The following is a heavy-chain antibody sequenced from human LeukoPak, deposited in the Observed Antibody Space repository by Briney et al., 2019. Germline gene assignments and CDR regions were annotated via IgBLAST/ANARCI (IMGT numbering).Heavy chain of an antibody. CDR2: ISSSSGTI. CDR1: GFTFSTYS. CDR3: ARDQSDYYGSGSYSEGSY. D-gene: IGHD3-10*01. J-gene: IGHJ4*02. Sequence: PGGSLRLSCVASGFTFSTYSMKWVRQAPGKGLEWVSYISSSSGTIYYADSVKGRFTISRDNARNSLYLQMNGLRDEDTAVYYCARDQSDYYGSGSYSEGSYWGQGTLVTVSS. V-gene: IGHV3-48*02.